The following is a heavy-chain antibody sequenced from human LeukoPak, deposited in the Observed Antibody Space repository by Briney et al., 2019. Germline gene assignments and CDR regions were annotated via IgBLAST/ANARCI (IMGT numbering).Heavy chain of an antibody. CDR2: IYTSGNT. Sequence: PSETLSLTCTVSGGSISNYYWSWIRQPPGKGLEWIGYIYTSGNTNYNPSLKSRVTISVDTSKNQVCLKLSSLTAADTAVYYCARQNWDYYYYYMDVWGKGTTVTVSS. D-gene: IGHD2/OR15-2a*01. CDR3: ARQNWDYYYYYMDV. V-gene: IGHV4-4*09. CDR1: GGSISNYY. J-gene: IGHJ6*03.